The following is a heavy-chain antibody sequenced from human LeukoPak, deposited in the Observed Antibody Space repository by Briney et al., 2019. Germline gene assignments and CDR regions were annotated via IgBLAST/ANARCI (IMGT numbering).Heavy chain of an antibody. Sequence: GGSLRPSCAASGFSFSSYSINWVRQAPGKGLEWVSYISSSSSYIYYADSVKGRVTISRDNAKNSLFLQMNSLRAEDTAVYYCARRAAAGLGDAFDIWGQGIMVTVSS. V-gene: IGHV3-21*01. CDR2: ISSSSSYI. D-gene: IGHD6-13*01. CDR3: ARRAAAGLGDAFDI. CDR1: GFSFSSYS. J-gene: IGHJ3*02.